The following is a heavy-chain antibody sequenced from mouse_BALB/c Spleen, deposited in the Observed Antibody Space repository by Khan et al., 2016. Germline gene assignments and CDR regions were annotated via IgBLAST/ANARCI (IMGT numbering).Heavy chain of an antibody. V-gene: IGHV1S137*01. CDR1: GYTFTDYA. CDR2: ISTYYGDT. D-gene: IGHD2-13*01. Sequence: QVRLQQSGAELVRPGVSVKISCKGSGYTFTDYAMHWGKQSHAKSLEGSGVISTYYGDTSYNQKFEGKATMTVDKSSSTAYMELARLTSEDSAIYYCTREGLDYDYAMDYWGQGTSVTVSS. J-gene: IGHJ4*01. CDR3: TREGLDYDYAMDY.